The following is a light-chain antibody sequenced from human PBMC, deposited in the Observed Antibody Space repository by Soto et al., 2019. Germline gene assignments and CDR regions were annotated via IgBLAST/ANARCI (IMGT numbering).Light chain of an antibody. CDR2: DAS. CDR1: QGVSTS. J-gene: IGKJ4*02. Sequence: EIVLTQSPATLALFPGEGTNMSCRASQGVSTSLAWYQQKPGRAPRLLIYDASKRATGVPARFSGSGYRTDFTLTISTLEPEDSATYYCQHGYNWPRMFGGGTKVEIK. V-gene: IGKV3-11*01. CDR3: QHGYNWPRM.